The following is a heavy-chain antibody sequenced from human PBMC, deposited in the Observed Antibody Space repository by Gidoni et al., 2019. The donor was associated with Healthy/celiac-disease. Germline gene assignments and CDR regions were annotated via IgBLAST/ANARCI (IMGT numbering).Heavy chain of an antibody. J-gene: IGHJ4*02. V-gene: IGHV1-46*01. CDR1: GYTFTSYY. CDR2: INPSGGST. CDR3: ARDLKSTMVRGVIYPGY. D-gene: IGHD3-10*01. Sequence: QVQLVQSGAEVKKPGASVKVSCKASGYTFTSYYMHWVRQAPGQGLEWMGIINPSGGSTSYAQKFQGRVTMTRDTSTSTVYMELSSLRSEDTAVYYCARDLKSTMVRGVIYPGYWGQGTLVTVSS.